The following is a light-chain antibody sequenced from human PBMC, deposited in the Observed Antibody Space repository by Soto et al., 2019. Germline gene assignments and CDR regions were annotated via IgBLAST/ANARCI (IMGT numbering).Light chain of an antibody. CDR2: AAS. J-gene: IGKJ1*01. V-gene: IGKV1-39*01. CDR3: QQNNSSPPT. Sequence: DIHMTQFPSSLSASVEEIVIITCRASQSIYNHLNWYQQKPGKAPRLLIFAASSRPTGVPARFSGSRSGPDFTLTISSLQPEDFAMYYCQQNNSSPPTFGQGTKVDI. CDR1: QSIYNH.